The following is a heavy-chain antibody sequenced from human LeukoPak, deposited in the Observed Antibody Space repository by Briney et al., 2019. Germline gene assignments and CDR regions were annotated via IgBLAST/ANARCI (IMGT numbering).Heavy chain of an antibody. J-gene: IGHJ5*02. CDR2: IYYSGST. CDR3: ARGKAIFGVVITNWFDP. Sequence: SETLSLTCTVSGGSISSSSYYWGWIRQPPGKGLEWIGSIYYSGSTYYNPSLKSRVTISVDTSKNQFSLKLSSVTAADTAVYYCARGKAIFGVVITNWFDPWGQGTLVTVSS. CDR1: GGSISSSSYY. D-gene: IGHD3-3*01. V-gene: IGHV4-39*01.